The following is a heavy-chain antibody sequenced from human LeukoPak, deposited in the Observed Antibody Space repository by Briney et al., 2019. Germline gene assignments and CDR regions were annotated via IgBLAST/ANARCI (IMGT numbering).Heavy chain of an antibody. CDR3: GRETDFGVVTN. Sequence: QTLSLTCAISGDSVSSNGAAWDWIRQSPSRGLEWLGRTYYRSQQWYSDYSPSVKGRIAINADTSQNQFSLHLNSVTPEDTAVYYCGRETDFGVVTNWGQGTLVTVSS. CDR2: TYYRSQQWYS. V-gene: IGHV6-1*01. CDR1: GDSVSSNGAA. J-gene: IGHJ4*02. D-gene: IGHD3-3*01.